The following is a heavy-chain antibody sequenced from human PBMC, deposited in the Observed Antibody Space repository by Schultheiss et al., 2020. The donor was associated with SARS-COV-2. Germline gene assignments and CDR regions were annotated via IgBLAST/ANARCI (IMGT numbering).Heavy chain of an antibody. Sequence: ASVKVSCKVSGYTLTELSMHWVRQAPGKGLEWMGGFDPEDGETIYAQKFQGRVTMTEDTSTDTAYMELSSLRSEDTAVYYCATDRTVCLGSEPCYYYGMDVWGQGTTVTVSS. CDR1: GYTLTELS. D-gene: IGHD2-8*01. J-gene: IGHJ6*02. CDR3: ATDRTVCLGSEPCYYYGMDV. CDR2: FDPEDGET. V-gene: IGHV1-24*01.